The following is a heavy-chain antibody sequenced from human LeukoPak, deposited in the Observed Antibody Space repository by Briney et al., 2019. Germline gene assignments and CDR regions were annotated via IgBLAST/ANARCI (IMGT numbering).Heavy chain of an antibody. V-gene: IGHV3-20*04. CDR2: INWNGGST. CDR3: ARNFGGGDSSGPYY. CDR1: GFTFNDYG. D-gene: IGHD3-22*01. J-gene: IGHJ4*02. Sequence: GGSLRLSCAASGFTFNDYGMSWVRQAPGKGLEGVSAINWNGGSTGYADSVKGRFTISRDNAKNSLYLQMNSLRAEDTALYYCARNFGGGDSSGPYYWGQGTLVTVSS.